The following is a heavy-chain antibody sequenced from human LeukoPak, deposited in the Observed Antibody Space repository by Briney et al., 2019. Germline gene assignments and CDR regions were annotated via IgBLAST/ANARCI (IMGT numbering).Heavy chain of an antibody. CDR2: ITSEGSST. V-gene: IGHV3-74*01. Sequence: GGSLRLSCAASGFTFSSYWMHWVRQVPGKGLVWVPRITSEGSSTSYADSVKGRFTISRDNAKNTLYLQMNSLRAEDTAVYYCARGSSVVALDWGQGTLVTVSS. D-gene: IGHD2-15*01. J-gene: IGHJ4*02. CDR3: ARGSSVVALD. CDR1: GFTFSSYW.